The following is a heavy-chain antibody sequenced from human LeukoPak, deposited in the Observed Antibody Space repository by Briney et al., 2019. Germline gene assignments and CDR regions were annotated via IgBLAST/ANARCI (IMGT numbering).Heavy chain of an antibody. CDR3: ARMGGGYYYDSSGYYSKGYYFDY. Sequence: PSETLSLTCTVSGGSISSYYWSWIRQPPGKGLEWIGYIYYSGSTNYNPSLKSRVTISGDTSKNQFSLKLSSVTAVDTAVYYCARMGGGYYYDSSGYYSKGYYFDYWGQGTLVTVSS. D-gene: IGHD3-22*01. J-gene: IGHJ4*02. CDR1: GGSISSYY. CDR2: IYYSGST. V-gene: IGHV4-59*01.